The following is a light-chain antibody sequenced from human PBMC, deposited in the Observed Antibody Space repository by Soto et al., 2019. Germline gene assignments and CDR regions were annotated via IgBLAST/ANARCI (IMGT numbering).Light chain of an antibody. J-gene: IGKJ2*01. CDR3: QQYGSSPRGT. CDR1: QSVSSSY. Sequence: EIVLTQSPGTLSLSPGERATLSCRARQSVSSSYLAWYQQKPGQAPRLLIYGASSRATGIPDRFSGSGSGTDFTLTISRLEPEDFAVYYCQQYGSSPRGTFGQGTKLEIK. V-gene: IGKV3-20*01. CDR2: GAS.